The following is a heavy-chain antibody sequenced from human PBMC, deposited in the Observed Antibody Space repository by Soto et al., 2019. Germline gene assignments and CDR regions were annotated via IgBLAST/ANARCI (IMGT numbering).Heavy chain of an antibody. CDR2: ISGSSGII. CDR1: GFSFSSYT. V-gene: IGHV3-48*02. D-gene: IGHD5-18*01. Sequence: EVQLVESGGGLVESGGSLRLSCAASGFSFSSYTMNWVRQAPGKGLEWISYISGSSGIIYYADSVKGRFTISRDNAKNSLYLQMSSLRDDDTAVYYCARGYSYGSGDFWGQGTLVTVSS. CDR3: ARGYSYGSGDF. J-gene: IGHJ4*02.